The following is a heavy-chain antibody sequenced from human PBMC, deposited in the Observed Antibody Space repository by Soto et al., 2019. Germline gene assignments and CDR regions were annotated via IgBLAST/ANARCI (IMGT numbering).Heavy chain of an antibody. J-gene: IGHJ4*02. CDR2: LDPEDGET. CDR1: GYTLTELS. Sequence: GASVKVSCKVSGYTLTELSMHWVRQAPGKGLEWMGGLDPEDGETIYAQKFQGRVTMTEDTSTDTAYMELSSLRSEDTAVYYCATIVSMYYYDSSGYCYYFDYWGQGTLVTV. V-gene: IGHV1-24*01. D-gene: IGHD3-22*01. CDR3: ATIVSMYYYDSSGYCYYFDY.